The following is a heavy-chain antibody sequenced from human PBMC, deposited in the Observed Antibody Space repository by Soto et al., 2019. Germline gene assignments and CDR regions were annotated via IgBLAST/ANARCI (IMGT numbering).Heavy chain of an antibody. J-gene: IGHJ6*02. V-gene: IGHV4-39*07. Sequence: SETLALTCTVSGGSISRPEHYWNWIRQPPGKGLEWIGEIYYSGSTNYNPSLKSRVTISVDTSKNQFSLKLSSVTAADTAVYYCARGYGKTVTRNYYYGMDVWGQGTTVTLSS. CDR2: IYYSGST. CDR1: GGSISRPEHY. D-gene: IGHD4-17*01. CDR3: ARGYGKTVTRNYYYGMDV.